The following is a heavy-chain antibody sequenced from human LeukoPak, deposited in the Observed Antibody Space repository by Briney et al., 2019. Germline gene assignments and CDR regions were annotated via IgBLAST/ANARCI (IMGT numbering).Heavy chain of an antibody. V-gene: IGHV3-74*01. CDR3: AKERGWELPTPHPFDP. J-gene: IGHJ5*02. CDR2: INSDGSST. D-gene: IGHD1-26*01. CDR1: GFTFSSYW. Sequence: GGSLRLSCAASGFTFSSYWMHWVRQAPGRGLVWVSRINSDGSSTSYADSAQGRFTISRDNSKNTLYLQMNSLRAEDTAVYYCAKERGWELPTPHPFDPWGQGTVVTVSS.